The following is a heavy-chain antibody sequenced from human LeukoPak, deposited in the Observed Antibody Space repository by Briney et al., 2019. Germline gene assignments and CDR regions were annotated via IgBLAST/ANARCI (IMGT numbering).Heavy chain of an antibody. V-gene: IGHV4-39*01. CDR2: IYYSGST. CDR1: GGSVSSSSYY. CDR3: ARTNLPTVTTSY. Sequence: SETLSLTCTVSGGSVSSSSYYWGWIRQPPGKGLEWIGSIYYSGSTYYNPSLKSRVTISVDTSKNQFSLKLSSVTAADTAVYYCARTNLPTVTTSYWGQGTLVTVSS. D-gene: IGHD4-17*01. J-gene: IGHJ4*02.